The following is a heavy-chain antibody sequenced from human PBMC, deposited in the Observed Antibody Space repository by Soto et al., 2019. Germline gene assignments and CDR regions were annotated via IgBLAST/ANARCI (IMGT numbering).Heavy chain of an antibody. CDR2: INAGNGKT. CDR1: GYTFTNYA. CDR3: GRGIWVPTTAVNSFAS. J-gene: IGHJ4*02. D-gene: IGHD1-1*01. Sequence: ASVKVSFKASGYTFTNYAIHWVRQAPGQRLEWMGWINAGNGKTKYSQNFQGRVTITRDTSASIVYMEWNSLRSEDTALNYFGRGIWVPTTAVNSFASWGKPTLVPVSS. V-gene: IGHV1-3*01.